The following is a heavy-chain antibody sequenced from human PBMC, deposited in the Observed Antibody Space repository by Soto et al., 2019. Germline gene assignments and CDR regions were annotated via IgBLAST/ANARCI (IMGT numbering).Heavy chain of an antibody. Sequence: ASGPTLVNPTQTLTLTCTFSGFSLSTSGVGVGWIRQPPGKALEWLALIYWDDDKRYSPSLKSRLTITKDTSKNQVVLTMTNMDPVDTATYYCAHSPYRSGYQHRSTYSFDYWGQGTLVTVSS. CDR3: AHSPYRSGYQHRSTYSFDY. CDR1: GFSLSTSGVG. D-gene: IGHD3-22*01. CDR2: IYWDDDK. J-gene: IGHJ4*02. V-gene: IGHV2-5*02.